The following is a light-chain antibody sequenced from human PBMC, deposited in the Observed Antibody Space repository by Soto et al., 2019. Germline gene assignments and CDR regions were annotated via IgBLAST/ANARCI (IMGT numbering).Light chain of an antibody. V-gene: IGKV1-6*01. Sequence: AIQMTQSPSSLSVSIRERVTITCRASQGIRNDLGWYQQKPGKAPKVLIYASSNLHSGVPSRFSGSGSGTDFTLTISSLQPEDFATYYCLQDYNYPRTFGPGTKVDI. CDR2: ASS. CDR3: LQDYNYPRT. J-gene: IGKJ3*01. CDR1: QGIRND.